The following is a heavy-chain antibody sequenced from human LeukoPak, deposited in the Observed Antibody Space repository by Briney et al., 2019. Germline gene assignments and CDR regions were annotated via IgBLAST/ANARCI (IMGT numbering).Heavy chain of an antibody. CDR3: ARVSSGRYFDWRFDP. D-gene: IGHD3-9*01. CDR2: VSPSGTDI. CDR1: GFTFTDTY. V-gene: IGHV3-11*04. J-gene: IGHJ5*02. Sequence: PGGSLRLSCAVSGFTFTDTYMTWIRQAPGKGLESLSYVSPSGTDISYADSVKGRFTISRDNAKNSLYLQMNSLRAEDTAVYYCARVSSGRYFDWRFDPWGQGTLVTVSS.